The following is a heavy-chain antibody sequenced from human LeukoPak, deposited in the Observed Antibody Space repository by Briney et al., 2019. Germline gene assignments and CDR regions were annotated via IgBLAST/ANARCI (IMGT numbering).Heavy chain of an antibody. Sequence: ASVKVSCKASGFTFTDYYMHWVRQAPGQGLEWMGWINPNTCGTNYAQKFQGRVTMTRDTSISTAYMELSSLRSDDAAMTYCSRTDSGFGYALHDYWGQGTLVTVSS. CDR2: INPNTCGT. V-gene: IGHV1-2*02. CDR1: GFTFTDYY. D-gene: IGHD3-22*01. J-gene: IGHJ4*02. CDR3: SRTDSGFGYALHDY.